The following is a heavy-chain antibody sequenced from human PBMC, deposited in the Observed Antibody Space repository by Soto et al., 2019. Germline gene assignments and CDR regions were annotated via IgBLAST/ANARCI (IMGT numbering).Heavy chain of an antibody. CDR1: GFTFSSYA. J-gene: IGHJ5*02. CDR3: AKAGFRITGTTAPHTQPTGPAFDP. CDR2: ISGSGGST. Sequence: GGSLRLSCAASGFTFSSYAMSWVRQAPGKGLEWVSAISGSGGSTYYADSVKGRFTISRDNSKNTLYLQMNSLRAEDTAVYYCAKAGFRITGTTAPHTQPTGPAFDPWGQGTLVTVSS. D-gene: IGHD1-7*01. V-gene: IGHV3-23*01.